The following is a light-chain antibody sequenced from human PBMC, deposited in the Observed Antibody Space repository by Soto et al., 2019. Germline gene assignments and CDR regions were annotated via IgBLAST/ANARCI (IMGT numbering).Light chain of an antibody. CDR1: SSNIGTGYD. J-gene: IGLJ1*01. Sequence: QPVLTQPPSVSGAPGQRVTICCTGSSSNIGTGYDVHWYQQLPGTAPKLLIYGNSNRPSGVPDRFSGSKSGTSASLAITGLQAEDEADYYCQSYDSSLSSYVFGTGTKLTVL. V-gene: IGLV1-40*01. CDR3: QSYDSSLSSYV. CDR2: GNS.